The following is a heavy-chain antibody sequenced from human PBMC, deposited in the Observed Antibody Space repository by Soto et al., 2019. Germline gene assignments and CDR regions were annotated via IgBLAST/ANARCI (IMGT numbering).Heavy chain of an antibody. Sequence: QVQLQQWGAGLLKPSETLSLTCAVYGGSFSGYYWSWIRQPPGKGLEWIGEINHSGSTNYNQSLKRRVTISVDTSKNQFSLKLSSVTAAHTAVYYCARSGSGYYRVPFDYWGHGTLVTVSS. V-gene: IGHV4-34*01. D-gene: IGHD3-3*01. CDR3: ARSGSGYYRVPFDY. CDR1: GGSFSGYY. CDR2: INHSGST. J-gene: IGHJ4*01.